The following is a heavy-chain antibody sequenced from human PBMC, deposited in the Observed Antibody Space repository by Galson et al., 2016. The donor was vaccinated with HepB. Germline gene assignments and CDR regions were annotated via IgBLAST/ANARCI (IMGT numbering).Heavy chain of an antibody. J-gene: IGHJ3*02. CDR2: ISGSGVGT. V-gene: IGHV3-23*01. CDR1: GFTFRSYT. CDR3: AKDDDDYNDAFDI. D-gene: IGHD5-24*01. Sequence: SLRLSCAASGFTFRSYTMRWVRQAPGKGLEWVSAISGSGVGTYYADSVKGRFTISRDNSKNTLYLRMNSLRAEDTAVYYCAKDDDDYNDAFDIWGQGTMVTVSS.